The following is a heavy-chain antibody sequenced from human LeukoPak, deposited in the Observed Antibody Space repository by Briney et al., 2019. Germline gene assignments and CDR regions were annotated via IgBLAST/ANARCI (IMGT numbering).Heavy chain of an antibody. CDR3: ARVSAITGATDALDF. J-gene: IGHJ3*01. D-gene: IGHD1-20*01. Sequence: GGSLRLSCAASGFTFSDHFMDWVRQDPGKGLEWVGRIRKKPNSYTTEYAASVKGRFTISRDDSKNSLYLQMNSLEAEDTGVYYCARVSAITGATDALDFWGQGAMVTVSS. CDR1: GFTFSDHF. V-gene: IGHV3-72*01. CDR2: IRKKPNSYTT.